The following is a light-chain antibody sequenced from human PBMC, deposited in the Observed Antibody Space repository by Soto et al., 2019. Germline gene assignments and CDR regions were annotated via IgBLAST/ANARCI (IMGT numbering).Light chain of an antibody. CDR2: GAS. Sequence: QLTQSPSSLSASVGVSVTITCRASQGITSYLAWYQQKPGKAPNLLIYGASTLQSGVPSRFSGSGSGTDFTLTISSLQPEDFAMYYCQQYNPYSRTFGQGTKVDNK. CDR1: QGITSY. CDR3: QQYNPYSRT. V-gene: IGKV1-9*01. J-gene: IGKJ1*01.